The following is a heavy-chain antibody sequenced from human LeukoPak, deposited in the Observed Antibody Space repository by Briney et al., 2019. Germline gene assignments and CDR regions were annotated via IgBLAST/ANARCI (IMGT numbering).Heavy chain of an antibody. CDR1: GFTFDDYA. V-gene: IGHV3-9*01. CDR3: AKDGKKRDYYGMDV. J-gene: IGHJ6*02. Sequence: PGRSLRLSCAASGFTFDDYAMHWVRQAPGKGLEWVSGISWNSGSIGYGDSVKGRFTISRDNAKNSLYLQMSSLRAEDTALYYCAKDGKKRDYYGMDVWGQGTTVTVSS. CDR2: ISWNSGSI.